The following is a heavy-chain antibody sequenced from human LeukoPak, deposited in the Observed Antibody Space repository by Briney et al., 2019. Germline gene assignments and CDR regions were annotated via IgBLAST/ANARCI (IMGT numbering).Heavy chain of an antibody. D-gene: IGHD4-23*01. CDR3: ARDITGDYGGGYGMDV. V-gene: IGHV1-18*01. J-gene: IGHJ6*02. CDR2: ISAYNGNT. CDR1: GYTFTIYG. Sequence: GASVKVSCKASGYTFTIYGISWVRQAPGQGLEWMGWISAYNGNTNYAQKLQGRVTMTTDTSTSTAYMELRSLRSDDTAVYYCARDITGDYGGGYGMDVWGQGTTVTVSS.